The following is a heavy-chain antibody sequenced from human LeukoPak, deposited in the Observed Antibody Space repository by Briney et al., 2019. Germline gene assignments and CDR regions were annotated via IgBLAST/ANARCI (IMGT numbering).Heavy chain of an antibody. CDR3: ARDVDSSWYREGNWFDP. CDR2: INAGNGNT. Sequence: ASVKVSCKASGYTFTIYAMHWVRQAPGQRLEWMGWINAGNGNTKYSQKFQGRVTITRDTSASTAYMELSSLRSEDTAVYYCARDVDSSWYREGNWFDPWGQGTLVTVSS. V-gene: IGHV1-3*01. CDR1: GYTFTIYA. D-gene: IGHD6-13*01. J-gene: IGHJ5*02.